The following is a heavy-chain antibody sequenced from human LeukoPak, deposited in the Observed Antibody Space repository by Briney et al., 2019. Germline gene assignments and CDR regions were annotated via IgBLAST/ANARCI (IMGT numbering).Heavy chain of an antibody. V-gene: IGHV4-59*13. CDR3: ARDTGAAHYYYYGMDV. J-gene: IGHJ6*02. CDR1: VGSLSSYT. Sequence: WGPLSLTCLVSVGSLSSYTGSWIRSPPGKELEWFGYIYYSGNTNYNPSLKSRVTISIDTSKNQFSLKLTSVTAADTAVYYCARDTGAAHYYYYGMDVWGQGTTVTVSS. D-gene: IGHD6-19*01. CDR2: IYYSGNT.